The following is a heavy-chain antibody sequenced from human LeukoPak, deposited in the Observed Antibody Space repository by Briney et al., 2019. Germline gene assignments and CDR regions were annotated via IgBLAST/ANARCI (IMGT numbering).Heavy chain of an antibody. J-gene: IGHJ4*02. V-gene: IGHV3-48*04. D-gene: IGHD3-10*01. CDR3: ARYSGTYRDY. Sequence: GGSLRLSCAASGFTFSSYSMNWVRQAPGKGLEWVSFISSSSSTIYYADSVKGRFTISRDNAKNSLYLQMHSLSAEDTAVYYCARYSGTYRDYWGQGTLVTVSS. CDR1: GFTFSSYS. CDR2: ISSSSSTI.